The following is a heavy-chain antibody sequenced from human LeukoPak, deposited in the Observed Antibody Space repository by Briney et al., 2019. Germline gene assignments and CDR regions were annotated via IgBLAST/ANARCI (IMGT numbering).Heavy chain of an antibody. CDR2: TYYRSKWYN. D-gene: IGHD5-18*01. J-gene: IGHJ4*02. V-gene: IGHV6-1*01. Sequence: SQTLSLTCAISGDSVSSNSAAWNWIRHSPSRGLEWLGRTYYRSKWYNDYAVSVKRRITINPDTSKNQFSLQLNSVTPDDTAVYYCARYVDTTMLTWGQGTLVTVSS. CDR1: GDSVSSNSAA. CDR3: ARYVDTTMLT.